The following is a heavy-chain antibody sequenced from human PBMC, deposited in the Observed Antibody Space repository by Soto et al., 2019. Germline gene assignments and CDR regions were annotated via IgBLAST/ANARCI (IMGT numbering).Heavy chain of an antibody. CDR2: IKQDGSEK. CDR3: ARDRSGWYGDHFDY. J-gene: IGHJ4*02. V-gene: IGHV3-7*01. CDR1: GFTFSSYW. Sequence: GGSLRLSCAASGFTFSSYWMSWVRQAPGKGLEWVANIKQDGSEKYYVDSVKGRFTISRDNAKNSLYLQMNSLRAEDTAVYYCARDRSGWYGDHFDYWGQGTLVTVSS. D-gene: IGHD6-19*01.